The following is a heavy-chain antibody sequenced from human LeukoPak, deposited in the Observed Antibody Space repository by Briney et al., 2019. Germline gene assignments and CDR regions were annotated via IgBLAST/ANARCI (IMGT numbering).Heavy chain of an antibody. J-gene: IGHJ4*02. V-gene: IGHV4-59*01. D-gene: IGHD5-24*01. CDR3: AADNRDGYNRY. CDR2: IYYSGST. CDR1: GGSISSYY. Sequence: SETLSLTCTVSGGSISSYYWSWIRQPPGKGLEWIGYIYYSGSTNYNPSLKSRVTISVDTSKNQFSLKLSSVTAADTAVYYCAADNRDGYNRYWGQGTLVTVSS.